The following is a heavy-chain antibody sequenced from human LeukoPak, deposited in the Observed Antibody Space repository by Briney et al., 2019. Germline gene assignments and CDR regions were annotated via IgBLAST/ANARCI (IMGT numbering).Heavy chain of an antibody. Sequence: GASVKVSCKASGYTFTGYYIHWVRQAPGQGLEWMGRINPNNGGTNYAQKFQGRVTMTRDTSISTAYMELSRLRSDDTAVYYCAKDPFSRRCSWFDPWGQGTLVTVSS. D-gene: IGHD2-2*01. V-gene: IGHV1-2*06. J-gene: IGHJ5*02. CDR3: AKDPFSRRCSWFDP. CDR2: INPNNGGT. CDR1: GYTFTGYY.